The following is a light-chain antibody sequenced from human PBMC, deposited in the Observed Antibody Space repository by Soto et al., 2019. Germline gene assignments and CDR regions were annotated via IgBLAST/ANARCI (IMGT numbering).Light chain of an antibody. Sequence: DIQMTQSPSTLSGSVGDRVTITCRASQTISSWLAWYQQKPGKAPKLLIYKASTLKSGVPSRFSGSGSGTEFTLTISSLQPDDFALYYCQQYNNWPWTSGQGTKVDIK. J-gene: IGKJ1*01. CDR1: QTISSW. CDR3: QQYNNWPWT. V-gene: IGKV1-5*03. CDR2: KAS.